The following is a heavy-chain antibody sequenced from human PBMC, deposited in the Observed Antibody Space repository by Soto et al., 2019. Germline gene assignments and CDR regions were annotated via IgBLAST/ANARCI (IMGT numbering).Heavy chain of an antibody. V-gene: IGHV1-46*03. CDR2: MNPSGGST. CDR1: GYTFTSYY. Sequence: QVQLVQSGAEVKKPVASVKVSCKASGYTFTSYYMHWVRQSPGQGLEWMGIMNPSGGSTSYAQKFQGRVTMTRDTSTSTVYMDLTILRSEDTAVYYCARDAYDAYDLWGHGPMVAVAS. J-gene: IGHJ3*01. CDR3: ARDAYDAYDL.